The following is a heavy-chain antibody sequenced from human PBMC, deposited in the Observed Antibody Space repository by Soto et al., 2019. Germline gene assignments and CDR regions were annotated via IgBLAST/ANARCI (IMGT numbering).Heavy chain of an antibody. D-gene: IGHD3-22*01. CDR3: AKIGIPDYYDRSGFAY. V-gene: IGHV3-30*04. CDR1: GFTFSSYA. Sequence: GGSLRLSCAASGFTFSSYAMHWVRQAPGKGLEWVAVISYDGSNKYYADSVNGRLTISRDNSKNTLSLQMLSLRVEDTAVYYCAKIGIPDYYDRSGFAYWGQGALVTVSS. CDR2: ISYDGSNK. J-gene: IGHJ4*02.